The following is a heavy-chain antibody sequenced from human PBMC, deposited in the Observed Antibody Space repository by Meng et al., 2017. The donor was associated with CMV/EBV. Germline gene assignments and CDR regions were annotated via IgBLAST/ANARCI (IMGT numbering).Heavy chain of an antibody. D-gene: IGHD3-22*01. CDR2: IYYSGST. Sequence: QVQLQESGPGMVKPSQTLSLTCTVCGGSISSGDYYWSWIRQPPGKGLEWIGYIYYSGSTYYNPSLKSRVTISVDTSKNQFSLKLSSVTAADTAVYYCARDRVTYDSSGYSYYFDYWGQGTLVTVSS. CDR3: ARDRVTYDSSGYSYYFDY. J-gene: IGHJ4*02. CDR1: GGSISSGDYY. V-gene: IGHV4-30-4*01.